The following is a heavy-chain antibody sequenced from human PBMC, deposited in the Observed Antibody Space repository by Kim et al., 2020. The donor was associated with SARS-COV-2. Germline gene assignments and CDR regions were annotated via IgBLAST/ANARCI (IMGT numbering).Heavy chain of an antibody. V-gene: IGHV3-13*04. CDR1: GFTFSSYD. D-gene: IGHD2-2*01. CDR2: IGTAGDT. J-gene: IGHJ6*02. CDR3: ARDAAAGSMDV. Sequence: GGSLRLSCAASGFTFSSYDMHWVRQATGKGLEWVSAIGTAGDTYYPGSVKGRFTISRENAKNSLYLQMNSLRAGDTAVYYCARDAAAGSMDVWGQGTTVTVSS.